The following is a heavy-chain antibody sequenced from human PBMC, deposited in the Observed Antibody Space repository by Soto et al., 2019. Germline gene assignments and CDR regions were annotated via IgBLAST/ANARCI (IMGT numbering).Heavy chain of an antibody. D-gene: IGHD2-15*01. Sequence: GASVKVSCKASGYTFTSYAMHWVRQAPGQRLEWMGWINAGNGNTKYSQKFQGRVTITRDTSASTAYMELSSLRSEDTAVYYCARLYCSGGSCYPNWLDPWGQGTLVTVSS. V-gene: IGHV1-3*01. CDR2: INAGNGNT. CDR3: ARLYCSGGSCYPNWLDP. J-gene: IGHJ5*02. CDR1: GYTFTSYA.